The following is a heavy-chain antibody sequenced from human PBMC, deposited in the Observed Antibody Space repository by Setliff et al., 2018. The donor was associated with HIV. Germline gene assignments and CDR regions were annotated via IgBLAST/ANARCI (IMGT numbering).Heavy chain of an antibody. Sequence: PGESLKISCAASGFTFDDYAMSWVRQVPGKGLEWVSGINWNGASTGYADSVKGRFTISRDNAKNSLYLQMNSLRAEDTALYYCARDQIYYDSRYYYYMDVWGKGTTVTVSS. CDR1: GFTFDDYA. V-gene: IGHV3-20*04. D-gene: IGHD3-22*01. CDR2: INWNGAST. CDR3: ARDQIYYDSRYYYYMDV. J-gene: IGHJ6*03.